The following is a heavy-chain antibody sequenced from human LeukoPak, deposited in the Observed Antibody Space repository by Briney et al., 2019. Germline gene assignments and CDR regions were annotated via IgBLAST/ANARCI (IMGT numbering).Heavy chain of an antibody. J-gene: IGHJ4*02. Sequence: GGSLRLSCAASEFTFSNYWMHWVRQAPGKGLVWVSRINSGGSSTSYAESVKGRFTISRDNAKNTLYLQMNSLRAEDTAVYYCAKDTSRYFDAAYYFDYWGQGTLVTVSS. CDR3: AKDTSRYFDAAYYFDY. D-gene: IGHD3-9*01. V-gene: IGHV3-74*01. CDR2: INSGGSST. CDR1: EFTFSNYW.